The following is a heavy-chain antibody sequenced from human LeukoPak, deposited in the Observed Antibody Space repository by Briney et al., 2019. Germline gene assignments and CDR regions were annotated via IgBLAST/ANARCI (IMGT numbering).Heavy chain of an antibody. Sequence: PSETLSLTCTVSGGSISSGGYYWSWIRQHPGKGLEWIGYIYYSGSTYYNPSLKSQFTISVDTSKNQFSLKLSSVTAADTAVYYCAREGDGYDSSGSYFQHWGQGTLVTVSS. CDR3: AREGDGYDSSGSYFQH. V-gene: IGHV4-31*01. D-gene: IGHD3-22*01. CDR2: IYYSGST. CDR1: GGSISSGGYY. J-gene: IGHJ1*01.